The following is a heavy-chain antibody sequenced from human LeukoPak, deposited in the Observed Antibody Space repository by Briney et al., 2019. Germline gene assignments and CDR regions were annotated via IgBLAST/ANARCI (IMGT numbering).Heavy chain of an antibody. Sequence: SETLSLTCTVSGGSISSYYWTWIRQPPGKGLEWIGYIYYSGSTNYNPSLKSRVTISVDTSKNQFSLKLTSVTAADTAVYYCARDASAFDIWGQGTMVTVSS. CDR3: ARDASAFDI. J-gene: IGHJ3*02. CDR2: IYYSGST. V-gene: IGHV4-59*01. CDR1: GGSISSYY.